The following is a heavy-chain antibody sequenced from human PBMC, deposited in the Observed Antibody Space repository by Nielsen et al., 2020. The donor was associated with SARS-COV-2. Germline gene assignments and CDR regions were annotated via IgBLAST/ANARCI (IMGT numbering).Heavy chain of an antibody. CDR1: GFTFSSYA. J-gene: IGHJ4*02. CDR3: AKVDSSAYYRETN. Sequence: GGSLRLSCAASGFTFSSYAMSWVRQAPGKGLEWVSSLSETGTSKFFADSVRGRFTISRDNSKSTLYLQMDSLRAEDTAVYYCAKVDSSAYYRETNWGQGTLVTVSS. V-gene: IGHV3-23*01. D-gene: IGHD3-22*01. CDR2: LSETGTSK.